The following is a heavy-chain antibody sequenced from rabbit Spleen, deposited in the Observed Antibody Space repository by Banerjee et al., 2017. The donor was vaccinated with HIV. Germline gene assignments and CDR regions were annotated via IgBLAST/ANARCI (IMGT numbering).Heavy chain of an antibody. J-gene: IGHJ6*01. CDR1: GFSFSSGYD. CDR3: ARDSGSSFSTYGMDL. Sequence: QSLEESGGDLVKPEGSLTLTCTASGFSFSSGYDMCWVRQAPGKGLEWIACIYAGSSGNTYYASWAKGRFTISKTSSTTVTLQMTSLTAADTATYFCARDSGSSFSTYGMDLWGQGTLVTVS. D-gene: IGHD8-1*01. CDR2: IYAGSSGNT. V-gene: IGHV1S40*01.